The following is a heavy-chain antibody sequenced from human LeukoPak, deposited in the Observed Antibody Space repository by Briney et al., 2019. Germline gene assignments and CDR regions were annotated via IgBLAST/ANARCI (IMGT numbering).Heavy chain of an antibody. J-gene: IGHJ4*02. Sequence: GRSLRLSCAASGFTFSSYAMHWVRQAPGKGLEWVAVISYNGSNKYYADSVKGRFTISRDNSKNTLYLQMNSLRAEDTAVYYCARGGYCSSTSCYTRGFDYWGQGTLVTVSS. CDR3: ARGGYCSSTSCYTRGFDY. CDR1: GFTFSSYA. CDR2: ISYNGSNK. V-gene: IGHV3-30*01. D-gene: IGHD2-2*02.